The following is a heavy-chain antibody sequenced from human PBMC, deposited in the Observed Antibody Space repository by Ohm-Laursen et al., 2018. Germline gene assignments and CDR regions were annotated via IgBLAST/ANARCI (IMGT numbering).Heavy chain of an antibody. CDR3: ARDNFRRSNLGY. Sequence: SLRLSCAASGFTFSSYAMSWVRQAPGKGLEWVSSISSSSSYIYYADSVKGRFTISRDNAKNSLYLQMNSLRAEDTAVYYCARDNFRRSNLGYWGQGTLVPVSS. D-gene: IGHD3-16*01. CDR2: ISSSSSYI. V-gene: IGHV3-21*01. J-gene: IGHJ4*02. CDR1: GFTFSSYA.